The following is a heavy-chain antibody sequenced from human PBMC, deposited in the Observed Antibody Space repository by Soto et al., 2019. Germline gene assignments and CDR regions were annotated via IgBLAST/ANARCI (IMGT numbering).Heavy chain of an antibody. Sequence: DVNLVESGGGLVEPGGSLRLSCAASGFTFPIYDFNWVRQAPGKGLEWVSSISSRGTFIYYADSVKGRFTISRDNAKNSVHLQLHSLRVWGTAVYYCVRYTTVWVGGHWGQGAMVTVSS. CDR2: ISSRGTFI. J-gene: IGHJ4*02. D-gene: IGHD3-16*02. V-gene: IGHV3-21*01. CDR3: VRYTTVWVGGH. CDR1: GFTFPIYD.